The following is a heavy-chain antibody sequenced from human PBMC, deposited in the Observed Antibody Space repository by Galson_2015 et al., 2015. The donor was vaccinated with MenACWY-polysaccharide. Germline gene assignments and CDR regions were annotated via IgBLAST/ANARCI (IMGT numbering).Heavy chain of an antibody. CDR1: GFTFSSYA. Sequence: SLRLSCAASGFTFSSYAIHWVRQAPGKGLDWVAAISYDATNKYYGDSVEGRFTISRDNSKNTLYLQMNSLRGEDTAVYYCARSYCSRTTCYGMDVWGQGTTVTVSS. CDR3: ARSYCSRTTCYGMDV. V-gene: IGHV3-30-3*01. J-gene: IGHJ6*02. D-gene: IGHD2-2*01. CDR2: ISYDATNK.